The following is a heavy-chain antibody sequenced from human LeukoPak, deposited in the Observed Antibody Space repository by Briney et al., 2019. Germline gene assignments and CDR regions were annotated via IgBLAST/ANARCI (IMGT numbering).Heavy chain of an antibody. J-gene: IGHJ4*02. CDR2: ISGGGDTT. CDR3: AKAPATVVPAASDY. CDR1: GFTFSNYG. D-gene: IGHD2-2*01. Sequence: GGTLRLSCAASGFTFSNYGMNWVRQAPGKGLEWVSGISGGGDTTYYADSVTGRFTISRDNSKNTLYLQMNRLRAEDTAVYYCAKAPATVVPAASDYWGQGTLVTVSS. V-gene: IGHV3-23*01.